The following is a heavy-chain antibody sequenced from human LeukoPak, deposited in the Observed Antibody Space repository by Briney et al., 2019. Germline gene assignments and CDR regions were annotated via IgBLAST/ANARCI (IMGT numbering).Heavy chain of an antibody. V-gene: IGHV4-4*07. CDR2: IYTSGST. Sequence: PSSTLSLTCAVAGASISSYYWCWLRPPAGKVLEWIGRIYTSGSTNYNPSLKSRVTMSVDTSKNQFSLKLNTVTAADTAVYYCARDRAYYLDYWGQGTLVTVSS. CDR3: ARDRAYYLDY. J-gene: IGHJ4*02. CDR1: GASISSYY.